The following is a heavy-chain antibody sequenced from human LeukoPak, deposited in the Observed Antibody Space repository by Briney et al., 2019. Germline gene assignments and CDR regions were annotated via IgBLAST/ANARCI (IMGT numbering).Heavy chain of an antibody. Sequence: SETLSLTCTVSVDSITGYYWSCMRHPPGRGLECGGYIYYGGIANYNPSLKGRVTISVDTSKNRISLKLRYATSADTAGYYFAGSSKFRYYGSGSYFAYWGQGTLVTVSS. CDR1: VDSITGYY. D-gene: IGHD3-10*01. CDR2: IYYGGIA. V-gene: IGHV4-59*01. CDR3: AGSSKFRYYGSGSYFAY. J-gene: IGHJ4*02.